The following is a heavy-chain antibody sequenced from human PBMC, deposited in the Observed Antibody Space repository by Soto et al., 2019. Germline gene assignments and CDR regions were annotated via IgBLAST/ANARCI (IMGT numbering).Heavy chain of an antibody. CDR3: XXXXXXXXXHXDX. CDR2: IWHDGSKK. V-gene: IGHV3-33*01. Sequence: QVQLVESGGGVVQPGRSLRLSCAASEFTFSTYGMHWVRQAPGKGLEWVAVIWHDGSKKYYADSVKGRFTISRDNSKNTLYLQXNSLXAXDXXVYYXXXXXXXXXXHXDXWGQGTLVTVSS. CDR1: EFTFSTYG. J-gene: IGHJ4*02.